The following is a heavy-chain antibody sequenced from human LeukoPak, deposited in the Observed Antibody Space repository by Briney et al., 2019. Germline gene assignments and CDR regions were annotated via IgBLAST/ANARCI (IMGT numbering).Heavy chain of an antibody. CDR2: IYPGDSDT. D-gene: IGHD5-18*01. Sequence: GESLKISCKGSGYSFTSYWIGWVRQMPGKGLEWMGIIYPGDSDTRYSPSFQGQVTISADKSISTAYLQWSSLKASDTAMYYCARGPTYSPYYYYGMDVWGRGTTVTVSS. CDR3: ARGPTYSPYYYYGMDV. J-gene: IGHJ6*02. V-gene: IGHV5-51*01. CDR1: GYSFTSYW.